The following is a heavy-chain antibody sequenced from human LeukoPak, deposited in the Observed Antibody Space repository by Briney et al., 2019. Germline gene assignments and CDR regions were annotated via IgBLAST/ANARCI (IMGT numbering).Heavy chain of an antibody. V-gene: IGHV3-23*01. CDR2: ISGSGGST. CDR3: AKEGDLYCSGGSCYLAAFDI. CDR1: GFTFSSYA. J-gene: IGHJ3*02. D-gene: IGHD2-15*01. Sequence: GGSLRLSCAASGFTFSSYAMSWVRQAPGKGLEWVSAISGSGGSTYYADSVKGRFTISRDNSKNTLYLQMNSLRAEDPAVYYCAKEGDLYCSGGSCYLAAFDIWGQGTMVTVSS.